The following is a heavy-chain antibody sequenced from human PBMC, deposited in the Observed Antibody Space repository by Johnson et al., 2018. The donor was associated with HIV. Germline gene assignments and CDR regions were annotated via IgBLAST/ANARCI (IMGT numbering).Heavy chain of an antibody. CDR3: ANLKDYGDYWGPDAFDI. V-gene: IGHV3-30*18. J-gene: IGHJ3*02. CDR2: ISYDGSYK. CDR1: GFTFSTYG. D-gene: IGHD4-17*01. Sequence: QEQLVESGGGVVQPGRSLRLSCAASGFTFSTYGMHWVRQAPGKGLGWVAFISYDGSYKYYADSVKGRFTISRDNSKNTLYLQMNSLRAEDTAVYYCANLKDYGDYWGPDAFDIWGQGTMVSVSS.